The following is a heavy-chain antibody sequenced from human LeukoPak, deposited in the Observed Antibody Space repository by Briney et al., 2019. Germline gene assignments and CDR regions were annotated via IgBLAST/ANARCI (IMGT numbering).Heavy chain of an antibody. Sequence: PSETLSLTCTVSGGSISSSSYYWGWIRQPPGKGLEWIGSIYYSGSTYYNPSLKSRVTISVDTSKNQFSLKLSSVIAADTAVYYCARQSGSWSEYWGQGTLVTVSS. CDR2: IYYSGST. D-gene: IGHD6-13*01. J-gene: IGHJ4*02. V-gene: IGHV4-39*01. CDR1: GGSISSSSYY. CDR3: ARQSGSWSEY.